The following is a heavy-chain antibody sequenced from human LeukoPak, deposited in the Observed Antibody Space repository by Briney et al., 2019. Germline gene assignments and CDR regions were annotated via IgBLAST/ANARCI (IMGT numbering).Heavy chain of an antibody. J-gene: IGHJ4*02. CDR3: ARDRLGGDLTGESLY. V-gene: IGHV1-18*01. D-gene: IGHD4-17*01. Sequence: ASVKVSCTASGYPFDNFGLTWVRQAPGQGLEWMGWISAYNGNTHYAQKFRGRLTMTTDTSTTTAYLELRSLKSDDTAVYYCARDRLGGDLTGESLYWGRGTLVTVSS. CDR1: GYPFDNFG. CDR2: ISAYNGNT.